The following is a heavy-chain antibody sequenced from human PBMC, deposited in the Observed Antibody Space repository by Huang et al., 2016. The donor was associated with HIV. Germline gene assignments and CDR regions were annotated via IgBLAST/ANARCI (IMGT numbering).Heavy chain of an antibody. V-gene: IGHV4-59*01. CDR1: GGSISSYY. CDR3: ARADFSGDYLWYDYGLDL. J-gene: IGHJ6*02. D-gene: IGHD1-26*01. Sequence: QVQLQESVPGLVTPSATLSLTCTVPGGSISSYYWCWIRQPPGKGLEWIRHIYYRGGNNYKPAPKSRVTISVDTSKNQFSLKLGSVTSADTAVYYWARADFSGDYLWYDYGLDLWGQGTTVTVSS. CDR2: IYYRGGN.